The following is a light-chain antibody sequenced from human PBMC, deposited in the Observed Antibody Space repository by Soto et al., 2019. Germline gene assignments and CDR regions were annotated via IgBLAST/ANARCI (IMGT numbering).Light chain of an antibody. CDR1: NSDVGTYNY. CDR2: EVR. CDR3: RSHAASGNLV. V-gene: IGLV2-8*01. Sequence: QSVLAQPPSASGSPGQSVTLTCTGTNSDVGTYNYVSWYQHPPGKAPQFLIYEVRRRPFGVPDRFSGSKSGNTASLTVSGLQAEDEADYYCRSHAASGNLVFGGGTKLTVL. J-gene: IGLJ3*02.